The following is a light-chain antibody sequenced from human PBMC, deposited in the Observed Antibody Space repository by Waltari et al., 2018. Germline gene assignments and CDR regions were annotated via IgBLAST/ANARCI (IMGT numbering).Light chain of an antibody. J-gene: IGKJ4*01. CDR1: QRVSSSY. V-gene: IGKV3-20*01. CDR3: QHYVRLPLT. Sequence: EIVLTQSPGTLSLSPGEGATLSCRASQRVSSSYLAWYQQKPGRAPRLLVYGASSRATGIPDRFSGSGSGTDFTLTITRLEPEDFAVYYCQHYVRLPLTFGGGTKVEIK. CDR2: GAS.